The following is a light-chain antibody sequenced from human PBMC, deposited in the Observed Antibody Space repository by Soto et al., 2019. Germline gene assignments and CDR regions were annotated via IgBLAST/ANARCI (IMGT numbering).Light chain of an antibody. Sequence: PGERVTLSCRASQSVISSYLTWYQQKPGQAPRLLIYGASTRATGIPARFSGSGSGTDFTLTISSLQPEDFAVYYCHQYNNWPLTFGGGTKVDIK. CDR3: HQYNNWPLT. V-gene: IGKV3D-7*01. CDR2: GAS. CDR1: QSVISSY. J-gene: IGKJ4*01.